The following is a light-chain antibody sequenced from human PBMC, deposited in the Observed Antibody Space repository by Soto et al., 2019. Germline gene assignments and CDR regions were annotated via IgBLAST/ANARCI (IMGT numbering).Light chain of an antibody. CDR2: VAS. J-gene: IGKJ4*01. Sequence: EIVMTQSPATLSVSPGERATLSCRASQSVSYNLAWYQQTPGQAPRLLIYVASTRATGIPARFSGSGSGTEFTLTISSLQSEDFAVYYCQQYNNWPLTFGGGTKVEIK. CDR1: QSVSYN. V-gene: IGKV3-15*01. CDR3: QQYNNWPLT.